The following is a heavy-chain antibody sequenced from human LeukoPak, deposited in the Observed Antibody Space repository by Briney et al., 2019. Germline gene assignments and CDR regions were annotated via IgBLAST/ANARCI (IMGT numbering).Heavy chain of an antibody. V-gene: IGHV3-30*18. CDR2: ISYDGSNK. D-gene: IGHD4-17*01. CDR3: AKSPSTVTSKSLDY. CDR1: GFTFSSSN. J-gene: IGHJ4*02. Sequence: GGSLRLSCAASGFTFSSSNMHWVRQAPGKGLEWVAVISYDGSNKYYADSVKGRFTISRDTSKNTLYLQMNSLRADDTAIYYCAKSPSTVTSKSLDYWGQGTLVTVSS.